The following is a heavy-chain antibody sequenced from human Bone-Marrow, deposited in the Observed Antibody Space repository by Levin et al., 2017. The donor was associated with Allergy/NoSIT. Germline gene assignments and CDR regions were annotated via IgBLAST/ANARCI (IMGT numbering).Heavy chain of an antibody. Sequence: GGSLRLSCEASGFTFSDAWMSWVRQAPGRGRDGIGRIKGKFVAGTTDYAAPVKGRFTISRDESKSTLFLQMNSLKTDDTAVYYCTTDPADFYDSSAYWGQGTLVTVSS. J-gene: IGHJ4*02. CDR3: TTDPADFYDSSAY. D-gene: IGHD3-22*01. CDR1: GFTFSDAW. CDR2: IKGKFVAGTT. V-gene: IGHV3-15*01.